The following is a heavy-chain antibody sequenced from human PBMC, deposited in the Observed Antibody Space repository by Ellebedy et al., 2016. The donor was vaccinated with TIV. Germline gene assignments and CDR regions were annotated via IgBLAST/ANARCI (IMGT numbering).Heavy chain of an antibody. CDR3: ARDLGDAATVRH. Sequence: ASVKVSCXASGYTFTNYDINWVRQATGQGLEWMGRMNPNDGTTGFAQKFQGRVTLTRDTSITTAYMELSGLTSDDTAVYYCARDLGDAATVRHWGQGTLVTVSS. CDR1: GYTFTNYD. CDR2: MNPNDGTT. D-gene: IGHD3-16*01. V-gene: IGHV1-8*01. J-gene: IGHJ1*01.